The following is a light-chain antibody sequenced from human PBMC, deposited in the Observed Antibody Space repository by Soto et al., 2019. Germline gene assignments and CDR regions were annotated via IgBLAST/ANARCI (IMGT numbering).Light chain of an antibody. CDR2: LGS. CDR1: QSLLHSNGYNY. J-gene: IGKJ1*01. Sequence: DIVMTQSPLSLPVTPGEPASISCRSIQSLLHSNGYNYLDFYLQKPGQSPQLLIYLGSNRASGVPDRFSGSGSGTDFTLKISRVEAEDVGVYYCMQALQTLWTFGQGTKVDIK. V-gene: IGKV2-28*01. CDR3: MQALQTLWT.